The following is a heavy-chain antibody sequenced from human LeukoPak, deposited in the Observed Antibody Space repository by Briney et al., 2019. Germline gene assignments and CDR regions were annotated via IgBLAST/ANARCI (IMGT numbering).Heavy chain of an antibody. CDR1: GGSFSGYY. CDR3: ARDGGLRSTKKFDY. V-gene: IGHV4-31*11. CDR2: IYYSGST. J-gene: IGHJ4*02. Sequence: SETLSLTCAVYGGSFSGYYWSWIRQHPGKGLEWIGYIYYSGSTYYNPSLKSRVTISVDTSKNQFSLKLSSVTAADTAVYYCARDGGLRSTKKFDYWGQGTLVTVSS. D-gene: IGHD4-17*01.